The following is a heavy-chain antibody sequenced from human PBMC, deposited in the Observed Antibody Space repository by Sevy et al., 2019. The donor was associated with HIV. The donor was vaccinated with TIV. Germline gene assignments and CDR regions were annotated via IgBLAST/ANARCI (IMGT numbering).Heavy chain of an antibody. J-gene: IGHJ3*01. CDR1: GFTFNTHA. CDR2: ISGPGLST. CDR3: AKAVNPELESMIEVILRTLKGFDV. Sequence: GGSLRLSCTASGFTFNTHAMTWVRQAPGKGLEWVSVISGPGLSTYYADSVKGRFTISRDNSQNTLYLQMNSLRVDDTATYYCAKAVNPELESMIEVILRTLKGFDVWGQGTMVTVSS. D-gene: IGHD3-22*01. V-gene: IGHV3-23*01.